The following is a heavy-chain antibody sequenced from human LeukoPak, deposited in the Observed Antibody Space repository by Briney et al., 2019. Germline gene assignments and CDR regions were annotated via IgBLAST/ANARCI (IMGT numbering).Heavy chain of an antibody. D-gene: IGHD3-3*01. CDR3: ARALFGVLPGVMDV. CDR1: GYTFTSYG. J-gene: IGHJ6*02. V-gene: IGHV1-18*01. Sequence: GASVKVSCKASGYTFTSYGISWVRQAPGQGLEWMGWISAYNGNTNYAQKFQGRVTMTRDTSISTAYMELSRLTSDDTAVYYCARALFGVLPGVMDVWGQGTTVTVSS. CDR2: ISAYNGNT.